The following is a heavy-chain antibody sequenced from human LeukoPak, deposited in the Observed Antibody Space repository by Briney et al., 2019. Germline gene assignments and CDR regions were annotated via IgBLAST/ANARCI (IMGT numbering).Heavy chain of an antibody. Sequence: GRSLRLSCAASRFTFSSYGMHWVRQAPGKGLEWVAVISYDGSNKYYADSVKGRFTISRDNSKNTLYLQMNSLRAEDTAVYYCAKDLRPPYDRSGYSDYGMDVWGQGTTVTASS. D-gene: IGHD3-22*01. J-gene: IGHJ6*02. CDR1: RFTFSSYG. CDR2: ISYDGSNK. V-gene: IGHV3-30*18. CDR3: AKDLRPPYDRSGYSDYGMDV.